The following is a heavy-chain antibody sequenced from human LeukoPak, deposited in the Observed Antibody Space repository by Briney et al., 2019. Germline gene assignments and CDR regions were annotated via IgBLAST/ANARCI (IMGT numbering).Heavy chain of an antibody. Sequence: ASVKVSCKASGYTFSNYGISWVRQAPGQGLEWMGWINVYNGNTKYAQKFQGRVTMTTDTSTSTASMELRSPRSEDTAVYYCAISWFGELSLGPDYWGQGTLVTVSS. CDR1: GYTFSNYG. J-gene: IGHJ4*02. CDR2: INVYNGNT. V-gene: IGHV1-18*01. CDR3: AISWFGELSLGPDY. D-gene: IGHD3-10*01.